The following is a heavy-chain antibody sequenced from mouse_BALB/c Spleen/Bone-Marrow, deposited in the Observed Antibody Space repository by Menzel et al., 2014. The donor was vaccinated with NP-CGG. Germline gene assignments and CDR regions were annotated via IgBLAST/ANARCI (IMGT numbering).Heavy chain of an antibody. CDR2: IYPGDGDT. J-gene: IGHJ3*01. CDR1: GYTFTSYW. V-gene: IGHV1-87*01. D-gene: IGHD1-1*01. Sequence: QVQLQQSGAELARPGASVKLSCKASGYTFTSYWMQWVKQRPGQGLEWIGAIYPGDGDTRYNQKFKDKATLTADKSSSTAYMQLSSLTSEDSAVYYCATYVGFAFWGQGTLVTVSA. CDR3: ATYVGFAF.